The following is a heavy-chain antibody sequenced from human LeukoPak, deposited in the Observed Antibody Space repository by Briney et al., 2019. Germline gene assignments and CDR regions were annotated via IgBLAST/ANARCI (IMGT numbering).Heavy chain of an antibody. Sequence: PGGSLRLSCAASGFTFSSYAMSWVRQAPGKGLEWVSAISGSGGSTYYADSVKGRFTISRDNSKNTLYLQMNSLRAEDTAVYYCPKGRYCSSTSCPRPYYFDYWGQGTLVTVSS. V-gene: IGHV3-23*01. CDR2: ISGSGGST. CDR3: PKGRYCSSTSCPRPYYFDY. D-gene: IGHD2-2*01. J-gene: IGHJ4*02. CDR1: GFTFSSYA.